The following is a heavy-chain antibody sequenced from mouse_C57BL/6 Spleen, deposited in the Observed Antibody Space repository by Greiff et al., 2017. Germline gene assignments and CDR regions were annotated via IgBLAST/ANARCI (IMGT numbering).Heavy chain of an antibody. CDR3: TREGLRYFDY. CDR1: GYTFTDYE. D-gene: IGHD3-1*01. CDR2: IDPETGGT. V-gene: IGHV1-15*01. Sequence: VQLQESGAELVRPGASVTLSCKASGYTFTDYEMHWVKQTPVHGLEWIGAIDPETGGTAYNQKFKGKAILTADKSSSTAYMALRSLTSEDSAVYYCTREGLRYFDYWGQGTTLTVSS. J-gene: IGHJ2*01.